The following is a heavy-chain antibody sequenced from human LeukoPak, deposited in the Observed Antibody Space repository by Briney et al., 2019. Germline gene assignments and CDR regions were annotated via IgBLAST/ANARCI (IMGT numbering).Heavy chain of an antibody. V-gene: IGHV3-48*03. CDR3: ARIRTTVTTLDF. D-gene: IGHD4-17*01. J-gene: IGHJ4*02. Sequence: GGSLRLSCAASGFTFSSYEMNWVRQAPGTGLEWVSYISSSGSTTYYADSVKGRFTISRDNAKNSLYLQMSSLRAEDTALYYCARIRTTVTTLDFWGQGSLATVSS. CDR2: ISSSGSTT. CDR1: GFTFSSYE.